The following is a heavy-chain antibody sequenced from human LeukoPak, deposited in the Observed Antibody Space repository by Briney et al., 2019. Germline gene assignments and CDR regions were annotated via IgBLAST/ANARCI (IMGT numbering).Heavy chain of an antibody. CDR1: GFTFGDYA. CDR3: TRDVPYVDTAMDDY. Sequence: GGSLRLSCTASGFTFGDYAMSWFRQAPGKGLEWVGFIRSKAYGGTTEYAASVKGRFTISRDDSKSIAYLQMNSLKTEDTAVYYCTRDVPYVDTAMDDYWGQGTLVTVLS. CDR2: IRSKAYGGTT. J-gene: IGHJ4*02. V-gene: IGHV3-49*03. D-gene: IGHD5-18*01.